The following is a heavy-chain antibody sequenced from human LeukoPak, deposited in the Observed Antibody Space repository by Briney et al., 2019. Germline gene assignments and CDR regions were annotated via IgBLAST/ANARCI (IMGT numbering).Heavy chain of an antibody. Sequence: GGSLRLSCVASGFTFHNYEMNWVRQAPGKGLEWVSYISSSGATIYYADSVKGRFTISRDNSKNTLYLQMNSLRAEDTAVYYCAKEGCSSTSCYDYFDYWGQGTLVTVSS. CDR3: AKEGCSSTSCYDYFDY. V-gene: IGHV3-23*01. CDR2: ISSSGATI. CDR1: GFTFHNYE. D-gene: IGHD2-2*01. J-gene: IGHJ4*02.